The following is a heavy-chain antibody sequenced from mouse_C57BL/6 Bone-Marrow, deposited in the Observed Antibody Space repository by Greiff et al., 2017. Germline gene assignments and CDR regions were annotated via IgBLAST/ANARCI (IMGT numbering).Heavy chain of an antibody. CDR3: ARATVVPFDY. J-gene: IGHJ2*01. Sequence: EVQGVESGGGLVKPGGSLKLSCAASGFTFSSYAMSWVRQTPEKRPEWVATISDGGSYTYYPDNVKGRFTISRDNAKNNLYLQMSHLKSEDTAMYYCARATVVPFDYWGQGTTLTVSS. V-gene: IGHV5-4*01. CDR1: GFTFSSYA. D-gene: IGHD1-1*01. CDR2: ISDGGSYT.